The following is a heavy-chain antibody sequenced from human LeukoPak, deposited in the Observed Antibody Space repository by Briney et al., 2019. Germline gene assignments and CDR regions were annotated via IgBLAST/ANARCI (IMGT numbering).Heavy chain of an antibody. J-gene: IGHJ6*02. D-gene: IGHD2-15*01. CDR3: AKGGRYCGGGSCYLFYGMDV. CDR2: HSSRGGST. Sequence: GGSLRLSCAASGFTFSSYAMNWVRQAPGKGLEWVSGHSSRGGSTFYADSVKGRFTISRDNSKNTLSLQMNSLRVEDSAVYYCAKGGRYCGGGSCYLFYGMDVWGQGTTVTGSS. CDR1: GFTFSSYA. V-gene: IGHV3-23*01.